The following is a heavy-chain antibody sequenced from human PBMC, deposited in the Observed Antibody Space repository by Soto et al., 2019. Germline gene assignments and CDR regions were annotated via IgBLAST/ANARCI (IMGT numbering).Heavy chain of an antibody. CDR1: GVSISTGGYS. CDR2: IYHSGST. Sequence: PSETLSLTCTVSGVSISTGGYSWSWIRQPPGKGLEWIGYIYHSGSTYYNPSLKSRVTISVDTSKNQFSLKLSSVTAADTAVYYCARGWGRIFDYWGQGTLVTVSS. V-gene: IGHV4-30-2*01. D-gene: IGHD7-27*01. CDR3: ARGWGRIFDY. J-gene: IGHJ4*02.